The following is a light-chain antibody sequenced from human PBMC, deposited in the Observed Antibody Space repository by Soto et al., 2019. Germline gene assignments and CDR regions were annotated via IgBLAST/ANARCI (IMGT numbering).Light chain of an antibody. J-gene: IGKJ4*01. CDR2: TSS. V-gene: IGKV1-27*01. Sequence: DIQMTQSPSSLSASVGDRVTITCRASQGIGNYLAWYQQKPGKVPKLLIYTSSTLQSGVPSRLSGSGSGTDFTLTISNLQPEDVATYYCQKHNAAPLTFGGGTKVDI. CDR1: QGIGNY. CDR3: QKHNAAPLT.